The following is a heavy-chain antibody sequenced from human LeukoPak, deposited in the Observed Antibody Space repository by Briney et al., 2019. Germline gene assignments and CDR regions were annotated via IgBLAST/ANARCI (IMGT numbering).Heavy chain of an antibody. V-gene: IGHV5-51*01. CDR3: ARRPDYYDSSGSFDY. Sequence: GGSLKISCKGSGCIFTSYWIGWVRQMPGKGLEWMGIIYPGGSDTRYSASFQGQVTISADKSISTAYLQWSSLQASDTAMYYCARRPDYYDSSGSFDYWGQGTLVTVSS. CDR1: GCIFTSYW. J-gene: IGHJ4*02. D-gene: IGHD3-22*01. CDR2: IYPGGSDT.